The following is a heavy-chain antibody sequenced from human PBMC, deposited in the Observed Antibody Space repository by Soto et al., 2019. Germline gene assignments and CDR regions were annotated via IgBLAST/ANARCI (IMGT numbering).Heavy chain of an antibody. D-gene: IGHD2-21*01. Sequence: QVQLQESGPGLVKPSQTLSLTCTVSGGSISSGDYYWSWIRQPPGKGLEWIGYIYYSGSTYYNPSLKSRVTISVDTSKNQFSLKLSSVTAADTAVYYCARARHIVVRYYYYGMDVWGLGTTVTVSS. CDR3: ARARHIVVRYYYYGMDV. CDR1: GGSISSGDYY. CDR2: IYYSGST. V-gene: IGHV4-30-4*01. J-gene: IGHJ6*02.